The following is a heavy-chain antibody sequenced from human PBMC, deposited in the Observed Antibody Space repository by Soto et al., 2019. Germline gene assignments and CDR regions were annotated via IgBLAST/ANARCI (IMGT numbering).Heavy chain of an antibody. CDR2: ISYDGRNQ. J-gene: IGHJ4*02. Sequence: GGSLRLSCAASGFTFSSFGMHWVRQAPGKGLEWVAVISYDGRNQNYADSVKGRFTISRDNSKNTLYLQMNSLRAEDTAVYYCAKDDLETYYYDSSGRAIDYWGLGILVTVSS. CDR3: AKDDLETYYYDSSGRAIDY. D-gene: IGHD3-22*01. CDR1: GFTFSSFG. V-gene: IGHV3-30*18.